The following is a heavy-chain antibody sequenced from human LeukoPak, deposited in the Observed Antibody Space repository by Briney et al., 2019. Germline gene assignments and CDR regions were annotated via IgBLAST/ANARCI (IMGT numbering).Heavy chain of an antibody. Sequence: KPSETLSLTCAVSGGSISSNSYYWGWIRQPPGKGLEWIGSIYYSGSTYYNPSLKSRVTISVDTSKNQFSLKLSSVTAADTAVYYCARGLGSWPYGGYPYYKYYFDYWGQGTLVTVSS. CDR2: IYYSGST. CDR1: GGSISSNSYY. CDR3: ARGLGSWPYGGYPYYKYYFDY. V-gene: IGHV4-39*07. J-gene: IGHJ4*02. D-gene: IGHD5-12*01.